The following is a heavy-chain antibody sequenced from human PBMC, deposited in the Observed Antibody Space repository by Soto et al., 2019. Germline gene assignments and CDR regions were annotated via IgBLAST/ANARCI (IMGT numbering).Heavy chain of an antibody. D-gene: IGHD6-13*01. CDR1: GFTFSSYD. Sequence: EEQLVESGGGLVQPGGSLRLSCAASGFTFSSYDMNWVRQAPGKGLEWISYISGSRSDIYYADSVKARFTISRDNAKNLLYLQMNSLRAEDTAVYYCTRGYLYSIWGQGPLVTVSS. CDR2: ISGSRSDI. V-gene: IGHV3-48*03. CDR3: TRGYLYSI. J-gene: IGHJ4*02.